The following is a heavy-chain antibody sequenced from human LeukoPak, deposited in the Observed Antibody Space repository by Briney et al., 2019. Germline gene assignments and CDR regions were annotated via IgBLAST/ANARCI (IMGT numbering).Heavy chain of an antibody. D-gene: IGHD3-10*01. CDR3: ARGTPFGSGSYSNFDY. CDR1: GGSFSGYY. CDR2: INHSGSA. Sequence: PSETLSLTCAVYGGSFSGYYWSWIRQPPGKGLEWIGEINHSGSANYNPSLKSRLTISVDMSKNQFSLKLSSVTAADTAVYYCARGTPFGSGSYSNFDYWGQGTLVTVSS. J-gene: IGHJ4*02. V-gene: IGHV4-34*01.